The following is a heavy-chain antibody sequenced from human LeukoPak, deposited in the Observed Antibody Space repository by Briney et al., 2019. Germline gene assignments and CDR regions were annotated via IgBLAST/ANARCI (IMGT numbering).Heavy chain of an antibody. CDR2: ISYDGSNK. Sequence: GGSLRLSCAASGFTFSSYAMHWVRQAPGKGLEWVAVISYDGSNKYYADSVKGRFTISRDNSKNTLYLQMNSLRAEDTAVYYCAREYYYGSGSHDAFDIWGQGTMVTVSS. V-gene: IGHV3-30*04. D-gene: IGHD3-10*01. CDR1: GFTFSSYA. J-gene: IGHJ3*02. CDR3: AREYYYGSGSHDAFDI.